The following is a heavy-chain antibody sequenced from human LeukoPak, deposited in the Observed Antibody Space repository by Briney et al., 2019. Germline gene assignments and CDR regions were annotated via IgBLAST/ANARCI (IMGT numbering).Heavy chain of an antibody. CDR1: GYTFTGYY. V-gene: IGHV1-2*02. CDR2: INLNSGGT. Sequence: ASVKVSCKASGYTFTGYYLHWVRQAPGQGLEWMGWINLNSGGTNYAQKFQGRVTMTRDTSTSTAYMELSRLRSDDTAVYYCATRQPIPVARGNYYYGMDVWGQGTTVTVPS. J-gene: IGHJ6*02. D-gene: IGHD6-19*01. CDR3: ATRQPIPVARGNYYYGMDV.